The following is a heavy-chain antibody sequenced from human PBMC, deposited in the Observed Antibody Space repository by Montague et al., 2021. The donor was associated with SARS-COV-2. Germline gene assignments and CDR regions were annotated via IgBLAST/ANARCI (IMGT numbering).Heavy chain of an antibody. CDR1: GFTFSSYG. J-gene: IGHJ6*02. V-gene: IGHV3-33*01. CDR3: AGMLVPYYGMTS. Sequence: SLRLSCAASGFTFSSYGMHWVRQAPGKGLEWVAVIWYDGSNKYYADSVKGRFTISRDNSKNTLYLQMNSLRAEDTAVYYCAGMLVPYYGMTSGAKGPRSPSP. CDR2: IWYDGSNK. D-gene: IGHD6-13*01.